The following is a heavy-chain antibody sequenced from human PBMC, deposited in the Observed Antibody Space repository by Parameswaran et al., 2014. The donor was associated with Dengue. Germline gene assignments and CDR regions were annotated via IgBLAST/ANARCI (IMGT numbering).Heavy chain of an antibody. CDR2: IYYSGSI. CDR3: ARMDAETITIFGVVIPPGRYNWFDP. J-gene: IGHJ5*02. Sequence: WIRQPPGKGLEWIGYIYYSGSIYYNPSLKSRVTMSVDTSKNQFSLKLSSVTAVDTAVYYCARMDAETITIFGVVIPPGRYNWFDPWGQGTLVTVSS. V-gene: IGHV4-28*02. D-gene: IGHD3-3*01.